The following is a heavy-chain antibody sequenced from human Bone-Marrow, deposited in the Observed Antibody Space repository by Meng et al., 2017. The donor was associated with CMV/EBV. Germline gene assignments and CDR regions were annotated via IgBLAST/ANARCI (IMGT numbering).Heavy chain of an antibody. V-gene: IGHV3-23*03. J-gene: IGHJ6*02. Sequence: GESLKISCAASGFTFSSYAMSWVRQAPRKGLEWVSVIYSGGSSTYYADSVKGRFTISRDNSKNTLYLQMNSLRAEDTAVYYCAKGEEAGDFWSGYYPGGMDVWGQGTTVTVSS. D-gene: IGHD3-3*01. CDR2: IYSGGSST. CDR3: AKGEEAGDFWSGYYPGGMDV. CDR1: GFTFSSYA.